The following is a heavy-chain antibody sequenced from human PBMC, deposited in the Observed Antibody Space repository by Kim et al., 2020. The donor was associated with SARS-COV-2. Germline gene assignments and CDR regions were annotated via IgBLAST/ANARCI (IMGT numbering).Heavy chain of an antibody. Sequence: ASVKVSCKASGYTFTSHAMNWVRQAPGQGLEWMRWINTNTGNPTYAQDFTGRFVFSLDTSVSAAYLQISSLKAEDTAVYYCARGLYSGTWNYGMDVWGQGTAVTVSS. J-gene: IGHJ6*02. D-gene: IGHD6-13*01. V-gene: IGHV7-4-1*02. CDR1: GYTFTSHA. CDR2: INTNTGNP. CDR3: ARGLYSGTWNYGMDV.